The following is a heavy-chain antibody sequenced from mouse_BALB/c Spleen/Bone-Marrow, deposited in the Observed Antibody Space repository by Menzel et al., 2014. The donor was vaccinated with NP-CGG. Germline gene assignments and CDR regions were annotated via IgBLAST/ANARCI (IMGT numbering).Heavy chain of an antibody. Sequence: QVQLQQPGAELVRPGSSVKISCKASGYAFSTYWMNWVKQRPGQGLEWIGQVSPGDGDTNYNGKFRGKATLTADKSSSTAYIQLSSLTSEDSAVYFCARDYYGNLDHWGQGTTLTVSS. J-gene: IGHJ2*01. D-gene: IGHD2-1*01. CDR2: VSPGDGDT. CDR1: GYAFSTYW. CDR3: ARDYYGNLDH. V-gene: IGHV1-80*01.